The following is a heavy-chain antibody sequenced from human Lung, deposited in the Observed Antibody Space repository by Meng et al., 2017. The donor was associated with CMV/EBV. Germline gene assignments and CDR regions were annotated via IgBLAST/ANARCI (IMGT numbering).Heavy chain of an antibody. D-gene: IGHD1-1*01. CDR2: IKSKTDGETA. Sequence: EVQLVESGGDSVKPGGALRLSCAGSGFTFSNAWMSWVRQAPGKGLEWVSRIKSKTDGETADYNAPVKGRFTISRDDSKNTLYLQMNSLKTEDTAIYYCIWNDLGDYWGQGTLVTVSS. J-gene: IGHJ4*02. CDR1: GFTFSNAW. CDR3: IWNDLGDY. V-gene: IGHV3-15*01.